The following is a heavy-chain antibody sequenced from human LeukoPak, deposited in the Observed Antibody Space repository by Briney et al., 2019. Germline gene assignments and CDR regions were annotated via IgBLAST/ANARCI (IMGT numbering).Heavy chain of an antibody. Sequence: PSETLSLTCAVSGYSISSASYWGWIRQPPGKGLEWIGNIYHSGSPYYNPSLKSRVTISVDTSKDQFSLKLSSVTAADTAVYYCARPISSQGYFGVVIDWGQGTLVTVSS. D-gene: IGHD3-3*01. CDR3: ARPISSQGYFGVVID. V-gene: IGHV4-38-2*01. CDR1: GYSISSASY. J-gene: IGHJ4*02. CDR2: IYHSGSP.